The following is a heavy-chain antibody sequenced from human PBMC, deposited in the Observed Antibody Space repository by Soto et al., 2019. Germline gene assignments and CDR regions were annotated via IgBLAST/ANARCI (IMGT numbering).Heavy chain of an antibody. D-gene: IGHD3-3*01. CDR1: GFTFSNYG. V-gene: IGHV3-23*01. CDR2: FGSSGNA. Sequence: GGSLRLSCAASGFTFSNYGMSWVRQAPGKGLEWVSTFGSSGNAYYADSVKGRFTISRDNSRNTLYLQMNSLRAEDTAVYYCAQDSRGITIFGVVIRKTYYYYYGMDVWGQGTTVTVSS. CDR3: AQDSRGITIFGVVIRKTYYYYYGMDV. J-gene: IGHJ6*02.